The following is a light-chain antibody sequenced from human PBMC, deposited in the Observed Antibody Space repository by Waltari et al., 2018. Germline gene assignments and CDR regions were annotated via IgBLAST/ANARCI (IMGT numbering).Light chain of an antibody. CDR1: QSVRNF. CDR2: ATS. V-gene: IGKV1-39*01. J-gene: IGKJ1*01. Sequence: DIQMTQSPSSLSASVGDSVTITCRASQSVRNFVNWYQQEPGKAPKLLIYATSSLQTGVPSRFSGSGSGTDFTLSISSLQPEDFAIYFCQQGYMTPRTFGQGTKVEIK. CDR3: QQGYMTPRT.